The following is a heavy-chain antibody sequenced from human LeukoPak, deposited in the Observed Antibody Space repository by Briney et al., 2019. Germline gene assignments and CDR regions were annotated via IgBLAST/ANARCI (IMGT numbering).Heavy chain of an antibody. J-gene: IGHJ4*02. CDR1: GYTFTSYG. D-gene: IGHD3-3*01. CDR2: ISAYNGNT. CDR3: ARVRYDFWSGYYHDY. V-gene: IGHV1-18*01. Sequence: ASVKVSCKASGYTFTSYGISWVRQAPGQGLEWMGWISAYNGNTNYAQMLQGRVTMTTDTSTSTAYMELRSLRSDDTAVYYCARVRYDFWSGYYHDYWGQGTLVTVSS.